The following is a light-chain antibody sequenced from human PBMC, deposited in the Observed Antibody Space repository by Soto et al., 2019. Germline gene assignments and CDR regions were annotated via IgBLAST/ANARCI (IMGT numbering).Light chain of an antibody. CDR2: EVT. CDR3: SAYTTRSAV. J-gene: IGLJ1*01. Sequence: QSVLTQPASVSGSPGQSITISCTGTSSDVGGYHYVSWYQQLPGKAPKLMIYEVTKRPSGVSNHFSGSKSDNTASLTISGLQAEDEADYYCSAYTTRSAVFGTGTKVTVL. CDR1: SSDVGGYHY. V-gene: IGLV2-14*01.